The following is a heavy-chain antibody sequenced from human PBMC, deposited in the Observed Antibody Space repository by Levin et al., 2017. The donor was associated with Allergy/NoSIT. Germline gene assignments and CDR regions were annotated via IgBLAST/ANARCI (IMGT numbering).Heavy chain of an antibody. Sequence: PGGSLRLSCAASGFTFSSYAMSWVRQAPGKGLEWVSAISGSGGSTYYADSVKGRFTISRDNSKNTLYLQMNSLRAEDTAVYYCAKAPLAGTIAEYFQHWGQGTLVTVSS. D-gene: IGHD6-19*01. CDR3: AKAPLAGTIAEYFQH. CDR2: ISGSGGST. V-gene: IGHV3-23*01. CDR1: GFTFSSYA. J-gene: IGHJ1*01.